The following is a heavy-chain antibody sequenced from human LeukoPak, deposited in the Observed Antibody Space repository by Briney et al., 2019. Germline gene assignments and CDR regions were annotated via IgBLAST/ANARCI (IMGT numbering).Heavy chain of an antibody. J-gene: IGHJ4*02. Sequence: GGSLRLSCAASGFTVSNNYMNWVRQAPGKGLEWVAVISYDGSDKYYADSVKGRFTISRDNSKNTLYLQVNSLRAEDTAVYYCAKAPRSTTVTPDYWGQGTLVTVSS. CDR1: GFTVSNNY. CDR2: ISYDGSDK. V-gene: IGHV3-30*18. CDR3: AKAPRSTTVTPDY. D-gene: IGHD4-17*01.